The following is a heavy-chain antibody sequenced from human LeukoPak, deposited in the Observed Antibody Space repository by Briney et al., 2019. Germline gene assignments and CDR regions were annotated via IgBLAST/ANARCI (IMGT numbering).Heavy chain of an antibody. CDR2: IYSGGST. J-gene: IGHJ4*02. Sequence: GGSLRLSCAASGFTLSSNYMSWVRQAPGKGLEWVSVIYSGGSTYYAASATGRFTISRDNSKNTLYLQMNSLRPADTPVYYCAKLRATMVRGVPDYWGQGALVTVSS. D-gene: IGHD3-10*01. CDR3: AKLRATMVRGVPDY. V-gene: IGHV3-66*01. CDR1: GFTLSSNY.